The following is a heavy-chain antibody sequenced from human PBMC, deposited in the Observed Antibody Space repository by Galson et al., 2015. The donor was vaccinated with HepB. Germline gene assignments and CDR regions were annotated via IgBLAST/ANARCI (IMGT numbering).Heavy chain of an antibody. CDR2: ISSSSSYI. D-gene: IGHD4-17*01. Sequence: SLRLSCAASGFTFSSYSMNWVRQAPGKGLEWVSSISSSSSYIYYADSVKGRFTISGDNAKNSLYLQMNSLRAEDTAVYYCARELYGDPAYFDYWGQGTLVTVSS. V-gene: IGHV3-21*01. CDR1: GFTFSSYS. CDR3: ARELYGDPAYFDY. J-gene: IGHJ4*02.